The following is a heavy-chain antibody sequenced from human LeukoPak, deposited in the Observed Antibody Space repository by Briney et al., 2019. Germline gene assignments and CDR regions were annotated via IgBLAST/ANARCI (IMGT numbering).Heavy chain of an antibody. CDR2: IYHSGST. CDR3: ARRNLENGNFDY. CDR1: GYSISSGYY. J-gene: IGHJ4*02. V-gene: IGHV4-38-2*02. Sequence: SETLSLTCTVSGYSISSGYYWGWIRQPPGKGLEWIGSIYHSGSTYYNPSLKSRVTISVDTSKNQFSLRLSSVTAADTAVYYCARRNLENGNFDYWGQGTLVTVSS. D-gene: IGHD1-26*01.